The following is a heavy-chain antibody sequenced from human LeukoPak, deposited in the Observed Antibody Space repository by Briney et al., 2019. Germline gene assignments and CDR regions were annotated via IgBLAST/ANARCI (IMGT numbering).Heavy chain of an antibody. Sequence: GASVKVSCKASGYTFTGYYMHWVRQAPGQGLEWMGWINPNSGGTNYAQKFQGRVTMTRDTSISTAYMELSRLRSDDTAVYYCARGHSSGWYGGYYYMDVWGKGTTVTVSS. J-gene: IGHJ6*03. CDR1: GYTFTGYY. D-gene: IGHD6-19*01. CDR2: INPNSGGT. V-gene: IGHV1-2*02. CDR3: ARGHSSGWYGGYYYMDV.